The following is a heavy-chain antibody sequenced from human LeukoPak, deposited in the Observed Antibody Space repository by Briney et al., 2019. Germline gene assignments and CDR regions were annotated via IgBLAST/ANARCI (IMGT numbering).Heavy chain of an antibody. CDR3: ARSEINDYMRF. CDR1: GYSIANGYH. J-gene: IGHJ4*02. Sequence: PSETLSLTCSVSGYSIANGYHWAWVRQPPGKRLEWLGSIYQSGSTYDNLSLKSRLTMSVDTSKNQFSLTMRAVTAADTALYYCARSEINDYMRFWGQGILVTVSS. V-gene: IGHV4-38-2*01. CDR2: IYQSGST. D-gene: IGHD4-11*01.